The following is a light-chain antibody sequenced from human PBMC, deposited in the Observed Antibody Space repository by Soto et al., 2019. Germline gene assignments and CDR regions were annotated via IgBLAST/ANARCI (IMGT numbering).Light chain of an antibody. CDR1: EGISSTF. CDR2: GAS. Sequence: ETVLTQSPGTLSLSPGERATLSCRASEGISSTFLAWFQQKPGQAPRLLIYGASSRATGIPDRFSGSGSGTDFTLTISRLEPEDFAVYHCQQYGGSPRTFGQGTKVERK. CDR3: QQYGGSPRT. J-gene: IGKJ1*01. V-gene: IGKV3-20*01.